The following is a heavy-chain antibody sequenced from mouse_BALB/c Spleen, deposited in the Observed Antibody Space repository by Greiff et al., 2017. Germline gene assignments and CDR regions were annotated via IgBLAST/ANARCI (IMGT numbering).Heavy chain of an antibody. J-gene: IGHJ2*01. CDR3: ANYGNYFDY. CDR2: IDPENGNT. V-gene: IGHV14-1*02. D-gene: IGHD2-1*01. Sequence: EVQLMESGAELVRPGALVKLSCKASGFNINDYYMHWVKQRPEQGLEWIGWIDPENGNTIYDPKFQGKASITADTSSNTAYLQRSSLTSEDTAVYYCANYGNYFDYWGQGTTLTVSS. CDR1: GFNINDYY.